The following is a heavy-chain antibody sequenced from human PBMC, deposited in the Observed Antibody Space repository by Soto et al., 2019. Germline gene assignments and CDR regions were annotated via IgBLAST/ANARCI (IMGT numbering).Heavy chain of an antibody. Sequence: SQTLGLSSAIAGAGFSSNGAALNWMRQSPSRGLEWLGRTYDRSKWYNKYAVSVKSRITINPDTSKNQFSLHLNSVTPEDTAVYSCARAPGYFDNWGQGTLVTV. V-gene: IGHV6-1*01. CDR2: TYDRSKWYN. CDR3: ARAPGYFDN. J-gene: IGHJ4*02. CDR1: GAGFSSNGAA.